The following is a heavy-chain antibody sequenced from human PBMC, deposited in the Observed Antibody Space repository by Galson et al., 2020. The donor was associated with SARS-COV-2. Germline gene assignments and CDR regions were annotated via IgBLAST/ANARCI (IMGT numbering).Heavy chain of an antibody. Sequence: TGGSLRLSCAASGFTFSSYAMSWVRQAPGKGLEWVSAISGSGGSTYYADSVKGRFTISRDNSKNTLYLQMNSLRAKDTALYYCAKDNQWLGFRGGMDVWGQGTTVTVSS. D-gene: IGHD6-19*01. CDR1: GFTFSSYA. CDR2: ISGSGGST. V-gene: IGHV3-23*01. J-gene: IGHJ6*02. CDR3: AKDNQWLGFRGGMDV.